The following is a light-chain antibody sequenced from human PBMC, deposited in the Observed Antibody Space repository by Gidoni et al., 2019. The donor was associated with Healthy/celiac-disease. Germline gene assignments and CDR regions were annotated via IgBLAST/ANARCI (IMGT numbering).Light chain of an antibody. V-gene: IGLV2-14*01. Sequence: QSALTQPASVSGSPGQSITISCPGTSSDVCGYNYVSWYQQHPGKAPKLMIYEVSNRPSGVSKRFSGSKSGNTASLTISGLQAEDEADYYCSSYTSSSTRVFGTGTKVTVL. CDR3: SSYTSSSTRV. CDR1: SSDVCGYNY. CDR2: EVS. J-gene: IGLJ1*01.